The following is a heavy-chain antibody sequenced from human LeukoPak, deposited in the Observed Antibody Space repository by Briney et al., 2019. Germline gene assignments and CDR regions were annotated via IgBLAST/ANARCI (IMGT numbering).Heavy chain of an antibody. J-gene: IGHJ4*02. D-gene: IGHD7-27*01. V-gene: IGHV3-53*01. CDR2: IYSGGST. CDR1: GFTVSSNY. CDR3: AKGIVNWGKSYFDY. Sequence: PGGSLRLSCAASGFTVSSNYMSWVRQAPGKGLEWVSVIYSGGSTYYADSVKGRFTISRDNSKNTLYLQMNSLRAEDTAVYYCAKGIVNWGKSYFDYWGQGTLVTVSS.